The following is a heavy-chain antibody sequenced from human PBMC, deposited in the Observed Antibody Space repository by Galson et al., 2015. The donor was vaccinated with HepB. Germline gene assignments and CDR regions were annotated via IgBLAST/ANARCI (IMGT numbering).Heavy chain of an antibody. CDR1: GFTFSSNW. V-gene: IGHV3-74*01. CDR2: INGDGSST. D-gene: IGHD2-8*01. J-gene: IGHJ4*02. CDR3: ASLGVL. Sequence: SLRLSCAASGFTFSSNWMHWVRQPPGKGLVWVSRINGDGSSTTYADFVKGRFTISRDNAKNTLYLQMNSLRADDTAVYYCASLGVLWGQGTLVTVSS.